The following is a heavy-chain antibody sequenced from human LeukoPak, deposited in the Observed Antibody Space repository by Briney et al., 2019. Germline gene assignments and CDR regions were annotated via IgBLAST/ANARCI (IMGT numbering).Heavy chain of an antibody. V-gene: IGHV3-30-3*01. D-gene: IGHD6-6*01. J-gene: IGHJ3*02. Sequence: GRSLRLSCAASGFTFRTYAMHWVRQAPGKGLEWVAVISYDGSNKYYADSVKGRFTISRDNSKNTLYLQMNSLRAEDTAVYYCARDYFEYSSSFDAFDIWGQGTMVTVSS. CDR3: ARDYFEYSSSFDAFDI. CDR1: GFTFRTYA. CDR2: ISYDGSNK.